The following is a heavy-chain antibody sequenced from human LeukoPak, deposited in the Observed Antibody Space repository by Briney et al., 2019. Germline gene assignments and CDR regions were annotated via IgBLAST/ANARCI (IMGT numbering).Heavy chain of an antibody. CDR1: GFTFGSYS. J-gene: IGHJ6*03. D-gene: IGHD2-21*01. Sequence: GGSLRLSCAASGFTFGSYSMNWVRQAPGKGLEWVSSISSSSSYIYYADSVKGRFIISRDDAKKSMYLQMNSLRVEDTAVYFCARYSEVYYYVDVWGTGTTVTVSS. V-gene: IGHV3-21*01. CDR3: ARYSEVYYYVDV. CDR2: ISSSSSYI.